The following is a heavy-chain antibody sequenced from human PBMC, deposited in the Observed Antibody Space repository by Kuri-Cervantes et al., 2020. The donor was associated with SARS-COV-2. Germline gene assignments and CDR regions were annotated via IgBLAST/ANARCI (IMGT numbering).Heavy chain of an antibody. D-gene: IGHD3-3*01. CDR3: ASRNDDFWSGPPYYYYYMDV. CDR2: IYYSGST. CDR1: GYSISSGYY. J-gene: IGHJ6*03. V-gene: IGHV4-38-2*01. Sequence: ESLKISCAVSGYSISSGYYWGWIRQPPGKGLEWIGSIYYSGSTYYNPSLKSRVSISVDTSKNQFSLKLSSVTAADTAVYYCASRNDDFWSGPPYYYYYMDVWGKGTTVTVSS.